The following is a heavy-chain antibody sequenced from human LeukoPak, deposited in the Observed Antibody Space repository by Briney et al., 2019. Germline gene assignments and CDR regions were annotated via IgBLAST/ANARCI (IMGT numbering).Heavy chain of an antibody. J-gene: IGHJ4*02. V-gene: IGHV3-23*01. CDR2: VTGHGGST. CDR3: ANDLYSSSWYSFDY. D-gene: IGHD6-13*01. Sequence: GGSLRLSCAASGFTFNSFAMNWVRQTPGKGLEWVSSVTGHGGSTYIADSVKGRFTISRDNSKNTLYLQMNSLRAEDTAVYYCANDLYSSSWYSFDYWGQGTLVTVSS. CDR1: GFTFNSFA.